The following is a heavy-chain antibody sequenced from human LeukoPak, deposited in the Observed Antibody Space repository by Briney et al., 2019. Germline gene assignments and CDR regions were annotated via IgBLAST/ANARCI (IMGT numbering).Heavy chain of an antibody. D-gene: IGHD3-10*01. J-gene: IGHJ5*02. CDR2: ISSSSSYI. V-gene: IGHV3-21*01. Sequence: GGSLRLSCAASGFTFSSYSMNWVRQAPGKGLEWVSSISSSSSYIYYADSVKGRFTISRDNAKNSLYLQMNSLRAEDTAVYYCATDLIHYYASGAKTWGQGTLVTVSS. CDR3: ATDLIHYYASGAKT. CDR1: GFTFSSYS.